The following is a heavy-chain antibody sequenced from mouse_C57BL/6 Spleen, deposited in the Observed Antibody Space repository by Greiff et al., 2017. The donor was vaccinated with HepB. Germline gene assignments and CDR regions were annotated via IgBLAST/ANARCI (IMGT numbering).Heavy chain of an antibody. J-gene: IGHJ3*01. CDR3: ARSGSIYYYGSSWFAY. CDR2: ISSGSSTI. CDR1: GFTFSDYG. Sequence: EVKLVESGGGLVKPGGSLKLSCAASGFTFSDYGMHWVRQASEKGLEWVAYISSGSSTIYYADTVKGRFTISRDNAKNTLCLQMTSLRSEDTAMYYCARSGSIYYYGSSWFAYWGQGTLVTVSA. V-gene: IGHV5-17*01. D-gene: IGHD1-1*01.